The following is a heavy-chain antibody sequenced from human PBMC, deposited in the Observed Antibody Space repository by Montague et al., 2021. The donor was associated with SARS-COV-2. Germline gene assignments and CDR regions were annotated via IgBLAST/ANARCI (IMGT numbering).Heavy chain of an antibody. J-gene: IGHJ4*02. D-gene: IGHD3-10*01. CDR1: GRSIISTSSY. V-gene: IGHV4-39*07. CDR2: ISHSANT. CDR3: VRVSWYYYGSGACDY. Sequence: SETLSLTCTVSGRSIISTSSYWGRIRQPPGGGLDWFGSISHSANTXYTPSLKSPVTISVDTSKNSFSLKTISVTAADTVIYYCVRVSWYYYGSGACDYWGQGTLVTVSA.